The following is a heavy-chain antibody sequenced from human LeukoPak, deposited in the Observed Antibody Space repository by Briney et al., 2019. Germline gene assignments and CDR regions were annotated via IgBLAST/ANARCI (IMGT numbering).Heavy chain of an antibody. CDR1: GFTFGDYG. V-gene: IGHV3-49*04. D-gene: IGHD2-2*01. J-gene: IGHJ4*02. CDR3: TASDHLYCSSTSCHFDY. CDR2: IQSKTYGEGT. Sequence: GGSLRLSCTPSGFTFGDYGMSWVRQAPGKGLEWVSFIQSKTYGEGTQYAASVRGRFTISRDDSRSTAYMQMNSLKTEDTGVYYCTASDHLYCSSTSCHFDYWGQGTLVTVAS.